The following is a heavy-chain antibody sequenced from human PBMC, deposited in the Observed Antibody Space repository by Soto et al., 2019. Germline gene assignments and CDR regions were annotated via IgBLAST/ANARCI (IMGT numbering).Heavy chain of an antibody. CDR3: AREIYRYCSGGSCYFPFDY. J-gene: IGHJ4*02. Sequence: VASVKVSCKASGYTFTSYGISWVRQAPGQGLEWMGWISAYNGNTNYAQKLQGRVTMTTDTSTSTAYMELRSLRSDDTAVYYCAREIYRYCSGGSCYFPFDYWGQGTLVTVSS. CDR1: GYTFTSYG. V-gene: IGHV1-18*04. CDR2: ISAYNGNT. D-gene: IGHD2-15*01.